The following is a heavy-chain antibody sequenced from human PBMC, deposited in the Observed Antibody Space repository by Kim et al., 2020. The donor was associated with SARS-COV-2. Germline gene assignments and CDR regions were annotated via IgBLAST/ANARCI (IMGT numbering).Heavy chain of an antibody. CDR1: GYTFTSYA. D-gene: IGHD3-9*01. J-gene: IGHJ4*02. V-gene: IGHV1-3*01. Sequence: ASVKVSCKASGYTFTSYAMHWVRQAPGQRLEWMGWINAGNGNTKYSQKFQGRVTITRDTSASTAYMELSSLRSEDTAVYYCARTEPLHYDILTGYGGFSLPRIFDYWGQGTLVTVSS. CDR3: ARTEPLHYDILTGYGGFSLPRIFDY. CDR2: INAGNGNT.